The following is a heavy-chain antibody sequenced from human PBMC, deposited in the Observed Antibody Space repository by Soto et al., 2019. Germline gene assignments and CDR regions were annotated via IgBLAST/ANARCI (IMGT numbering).Heavy chain of an antibody. Sequence: PSETLSLTCTVSGGSISSSSYYWGWIRQPPGKGLEWIGNIYYSGSTYYNPSLKSRVTISVDTSKNQFSLKLSSVTAADTAVYFCARLFTTTGSYDSWDQGTLVTVSS. J-gene: IGHJ5*01. D-gene: IGHD1-26*01. CDR2: IYYSGST. CDR3: ARLFTTTGSYDS. V-gene: IGHV4-39*01. CDR1: GGSISSSSYY.